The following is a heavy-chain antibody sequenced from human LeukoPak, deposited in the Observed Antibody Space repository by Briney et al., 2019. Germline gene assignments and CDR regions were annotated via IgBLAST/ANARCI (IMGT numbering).Heavy chain of an antibody. CDR2: IYGGGST. V-gene: IGHV3-66*01. J-gene: IGHJ4*02. D-gene: IGHD3-9*01. Sequence: GGSLRLSCAASGFTVNSNYMSWVRQAPGKGLEWVSIIYGGGSTHYGDSVKGRFTISRDNSKNTLYLQMNSLRAEDTAVYYCARANYEILTGYLYFDYWGQGTLVTVSS. CDR1: GFTVNSNY. CDR3: ARANYEILTGYLYFDY.